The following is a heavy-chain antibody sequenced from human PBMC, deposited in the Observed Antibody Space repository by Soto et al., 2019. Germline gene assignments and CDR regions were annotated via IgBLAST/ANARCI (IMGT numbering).Heavy chain of an antibody. Sequence: EVQLLESGGGLVQPGGSLRLSCAASGFSFSSYAVTWVRQAPGKGLEWVSVISDGGGSTYYVDSVKGRFTISRDNXKNTLYLQMNSLRAEDTAVYYCAKGLGGTYSGMDYWGQGTLVTVSS. D-gene: IGHD1-26*01. CDR2: ISDGGGST. CDR3: AKGLGGTYSGMDY. CDR1: GFSFSSYA. J-gene: IGHJ4*02. V-gene: IGHV3-23*01.